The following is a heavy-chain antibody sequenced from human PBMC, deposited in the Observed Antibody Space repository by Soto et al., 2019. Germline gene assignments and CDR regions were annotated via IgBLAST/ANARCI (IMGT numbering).Heavy chain of an antibody. CDR2: IRSKANNYAT. D-gene: IGHD3-9*01. CDR3: TIDTSYYNFDY. CDR1: GFTFSVST. V-gene: IGHV3-73*02. Sequence: EVQLVESGGGLVQPGGSLKLSCAASGFTFSVSTMHWVRQASGKGLEWVGRIRSKANNYATAYAASVKGRFTISRDDSKSTAYLQVNSLITADTAVYYCTIDTSYYNFDYWGQGTLVTVSS. J-gene: IGHJ4*02.